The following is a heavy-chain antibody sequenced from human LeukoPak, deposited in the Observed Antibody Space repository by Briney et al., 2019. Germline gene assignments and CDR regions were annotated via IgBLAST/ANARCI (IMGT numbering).Heavy chain of an antibody. J-gene: IGHJ6*03. D-gene: IGHD7-27*01. CDR2: ISSSSSTI. CDR3: ARDGDNWGRDPYYYYYMDV. Sequence: PGGSLRLSCAASGFTFSSYWMHWVRQAPGKGLEWVSYISSSSSTIYYADSVKGRFTISRDNAKNSLYLQMNSLRAEDTAVYYCARDGDNWGRDPYYYYYMDVWGKGTTVTVSS. V-gene: IGHV3-48*01. CDR1: GFTFSSYW.